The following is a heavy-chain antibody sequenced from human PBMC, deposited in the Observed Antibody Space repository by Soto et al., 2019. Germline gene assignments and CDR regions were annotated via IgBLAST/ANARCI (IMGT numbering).Heavy chain of an antibody. Sequence: PSETLSLTCAVSSGSISSSNWWSWVRQPPGKGLEWIGEIYHSGSTNYNPSLKSRVTISVDKSKNQFSLKLSSVTAADTAVYYCARLLWFGEPTPWNCFDPWGQAPLVTVSS. D-gene: IGHD3-10*01. CDR1: SGSISSSNW. V-gene: IGHV4-4*02. J-gene: IGHJ5*02. CDR2: IYHSGST. CDR3: ARLLWFGEPTPWNCFDP.